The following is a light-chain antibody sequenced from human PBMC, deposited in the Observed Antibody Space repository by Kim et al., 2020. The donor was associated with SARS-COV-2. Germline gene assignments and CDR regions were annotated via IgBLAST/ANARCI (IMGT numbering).Light chain of an antibody. CDR2: DVF. V-gene: IGLV2-8*01. CDR3: SSHAGATLV. Sequence: QSALTQPPSASGSPGQSVTISCTGTSSDVGGYNYVSWHQQHPGNAPRLLVYDVFKRPSVVPDRFSGSKSGMTASLTISGLQTEDEADYYCSSHAGATLVFGGGTKVTVL. J-gene: IGLJ3*02. CDR1: SSDVGGYNY.